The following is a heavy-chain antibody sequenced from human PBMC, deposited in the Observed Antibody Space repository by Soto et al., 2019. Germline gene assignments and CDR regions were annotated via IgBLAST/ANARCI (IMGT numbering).Heavy chain of an antibody. V-gene: IGHV1-69*02. J-gene: IGHJ4*02. CDR2: IIPILGIA. CDR3: LNIPHY. CDR1: GGTFSSYT. Sequence: QVQLVQSGAEVKKPGSSVKVSCKASGGTFSSYTITWVRQAPGQGLEWMGRIIPILGIANYAQKFQGRVTITGDKSTGTAYIELSSLRSEDTAVYYCLNIPHYWGQGTLVTVSS.